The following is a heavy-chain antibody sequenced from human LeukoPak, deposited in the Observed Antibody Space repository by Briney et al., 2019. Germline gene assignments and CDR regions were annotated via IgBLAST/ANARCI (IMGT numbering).Heavy chain of an antibody. CDR2: IYYGGSI. Sequence: SETLSLTCTVSGVSINISYWSWIRQPPGKGLEWIGFIYYGGSINYNPSLKSRVTISVDSSKTQVSLKLSSVTAADTAVYYCARGNDYWRQGTLVTVSS. CDR3: ARGNDY. CDR1: GVSINISY. V-gene: IGHV4-59*08. J-gene: IGHJ4*02.